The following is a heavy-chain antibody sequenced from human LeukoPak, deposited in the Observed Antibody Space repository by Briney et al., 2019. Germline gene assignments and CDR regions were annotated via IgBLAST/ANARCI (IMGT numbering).Heavy chain of an antibody. V-gene: IGHV1-69*13. Sequence: SVKVSCKASGYTFTSYGISWVRQAPGQGLEWMGGIIPIFGTANYAQKFQGRVTITADESTSTAYMELSSLRSEDTAVYYCGRDQLLVGWFDPWGQGTLVTVSS. J-gene: IGHJ5*02. CDR2: IIPIFGTA. CDR1: GYTFTSYG. D-gene: IGHD2-2*01. CDR3: GRDQLLVGWFDP.